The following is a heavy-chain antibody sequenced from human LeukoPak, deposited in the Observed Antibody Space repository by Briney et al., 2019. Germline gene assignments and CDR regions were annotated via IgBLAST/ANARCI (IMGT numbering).Heavy chain of an antibody. CDR3: ARGGDGYNYVDY. J-gene: IGHJ4*02. Sequence: ASVKVSCKASGYTFTSYAMHWVRQAPGQRLEWMGWINAGNGNTKYSQKFQGRVTITRDTSASTAYLQWSSLKASDTAMYYCARGGDGYNYVDYWGQGTLVTVSS. CDR2: INAGNGNT. V-gene: IGHV1-3*01. CDR1: GYTFTSYA. D-gene: IGHD5-24*01.